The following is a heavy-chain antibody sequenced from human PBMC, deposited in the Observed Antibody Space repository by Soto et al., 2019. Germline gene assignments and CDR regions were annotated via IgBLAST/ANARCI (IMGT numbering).Heavy chain of an antibody. CDR2: IWYDGSNK. J-gene: IGHJ4*02. D-gene: IGHD2-2*01. Sequence: VGPLRLSCPASGFTFSSYGMHWVRQDPGKGLEWVAVIWYDGSNKYYADSVKGRFTISRDNSKNTLYVQKNSLRAEDTAVYYWAKLGGDQLLSTFDYWGQGTLVTVSS. V-gene: IGHV3-33*06. CDR1: GFTFSSYG. CDR3: AKLGGDQLLSTFDY.